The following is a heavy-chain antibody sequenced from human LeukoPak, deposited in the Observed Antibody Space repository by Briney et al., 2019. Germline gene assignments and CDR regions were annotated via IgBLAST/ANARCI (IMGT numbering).Heavy chain of an antibody. J-gene: IGHJ5*02. V-gene: IGHV3-23*01. CDR3: AKDRDNYPNNWFDP. CDR1: GFTFSTYA. D-gene: IGHD5-24*01. Sequence: GGSLRLSCEASGFTFSTYAMSWVRRAPGKGLEWVSAISNSATETYYADSVKGRFTISRDNSRDTLYLQMNSLRGDDTAVYYCAKDRDNYPNNWFDPWGQGTLVTVSS. CDR2: ISNSATET.